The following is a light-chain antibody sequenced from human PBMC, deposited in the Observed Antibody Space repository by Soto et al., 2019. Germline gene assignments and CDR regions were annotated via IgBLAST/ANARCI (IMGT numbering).Light chain of an antibody. CDR3: QQRSDWPT. CDR1: QSVSRY. J-gene: IGKJ4*01. CDR2: DAS. Sequence: EIVLTQSPATLSLSPGERATLSCRASQSVSRYLAWYQQKPGQAPRLLIYDASNRATGIPARFSGSGSGTDFTLTISSLEPEDFAVYYCQQRSDWPTCGGGTRVEIK. V-gene: IGKV3-11*01.